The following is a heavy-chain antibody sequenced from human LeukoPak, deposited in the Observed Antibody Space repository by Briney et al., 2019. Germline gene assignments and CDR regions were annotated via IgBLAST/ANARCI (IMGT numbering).Heavy chain of an antibody. Sequence: ASVTVSSTASGYTFTGYYMHWVRQAPGQGLEWMGWINPNSGGTNYAQKFQGRVTMTRDKSISTDYMELSRVRSDDTAVYYCARDIPQKRGAAGRIVVVNNNWFDHWGQGTLVTVSS. CDR2: INPNSGGT. CDR3: ARDIPQKRGAAGRIVVVNNNWFDH. J-gene: IGHJ5*02. D-gene: IGHD3-22*01. V-gene: IGHV1-2*02. CDR1: GYTFTGYY.